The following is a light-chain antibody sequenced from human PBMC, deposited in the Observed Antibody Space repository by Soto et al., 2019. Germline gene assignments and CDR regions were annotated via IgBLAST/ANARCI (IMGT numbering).Light chain of an antibody. J-gene: IGLJ2*01. CDR1: SSDVGGYNY. CDR3: SSYTSSSTLV. Sequence: QSALTQPASVSGSPGQSITISCTGTSSDVGGYNYVSWYQQHPGKAPKLMIYDVSNRPSGVSNRFSGSTSGNTASLTISGRQAEDEADYYCSSYTSSSTLVLGGGTKLTVI. CDR2: DVS. V-gene: IGLV2-14*01.